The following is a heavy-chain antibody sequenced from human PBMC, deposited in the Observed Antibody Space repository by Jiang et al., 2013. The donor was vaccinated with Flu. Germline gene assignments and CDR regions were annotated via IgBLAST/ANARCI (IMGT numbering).Heavy chain of an antibody. J-gene: IGHJ3*02. D-gene: IGHD2-2*01. CDR2: IWYDGSNK. V-gene: IGHV3-33*01. CDR1: GFTFSSYG. Sequence: VQLVESGGGVVQPGRSLRLSCAASGFTFSSYGMHWVRQAPGKGLEWVAVIWYDGSNKYYADSVKGRFTISRDNSKNTLYLQMNSLRAEDTAVYYCARDYGGYHSDAFDIWGQGTMVTVSS. CDR3: ARDYGGYHSDAFDI.